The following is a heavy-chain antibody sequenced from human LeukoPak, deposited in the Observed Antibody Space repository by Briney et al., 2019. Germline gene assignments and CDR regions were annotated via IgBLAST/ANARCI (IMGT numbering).Heavy chain of an antibody. V-gene: IGHV4-59*08. D-gene: IGHD5-12*01. CDR1: GGSISSYY. J-gene: IGHJ4*02. Sequence: SETLSLTCTVSGGSISSYYWNWIRQPPGKGLEWIGYIYYGGSTNYNPSLKSRVTISVDTSKNEFSLKLNSVTAADTAVYYCARAGGYLLYFDSWGQGTLATVSS. CDR2: IYYGGST. CDR3: ARAGGYLLYFDS.